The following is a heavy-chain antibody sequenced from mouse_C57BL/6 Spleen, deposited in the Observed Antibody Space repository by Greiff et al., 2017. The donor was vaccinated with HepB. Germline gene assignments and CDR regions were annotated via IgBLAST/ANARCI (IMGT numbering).Heavy chain of an antibody. V-gene: IGHV1-76*01. Sequence: QVHVKQSGAELVRPGASVKLSCKASGYTFTDYYINWVKQRPGQGLEWIARIYPGSGNTYYNEKFKGKATLTAEKSSSTAYMQLSSLTSEDSAVYFCARTSRYYFDYWGQGTTLTVSS. CDR1: GYTFTDYY. D-gene: IGHD1-1*01. CDR2: IYPGSGNT. CDR3: ARTSRYYFDY. J-gene: IGHJ2*01.